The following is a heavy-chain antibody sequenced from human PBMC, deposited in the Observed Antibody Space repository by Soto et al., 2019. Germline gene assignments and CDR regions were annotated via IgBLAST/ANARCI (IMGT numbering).Heavy chain of an antibody. Sequence: PGGSLRLSCAASGFTFSSYAMGWVRQAPWKGLEWVSAISGSGGSTYYADSVKGRFTISRDNSKNTLYLQMNSLRAEDTAVYYCAKDQGVYGSLFDYWGQGTLVTVSS. CDR3: AKDQGVYGSLFDY. D-gene: IGHD3-10*01. CDR2: ISGSGGST. J-gene: IGHJ4*02. V-gene: IGHV3-23*01. CDR1: GFTFSSYA.